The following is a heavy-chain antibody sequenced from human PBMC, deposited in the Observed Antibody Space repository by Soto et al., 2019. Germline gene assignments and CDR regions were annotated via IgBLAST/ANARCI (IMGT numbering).Heavy chain of an antibody. J-gene: IGHJ6*02. D-gene: IGHD5-12*01. CDR2: IIPIFGTA. Sequence: SVKVSCKASGGTFSSYAISWVRQAPGQGLEWMGGIIPIFGTANYAQKFQGRVTITADESTSTAYMELSSLRSEDTAVYYCARGRVATSSGDYYYYGMDVWGQGTTVTVSS. V-gene: IGHV1-69*13. CDR3: ARGRVATSSGDYYYYGMDV. CDR1: GGTFSSYA.